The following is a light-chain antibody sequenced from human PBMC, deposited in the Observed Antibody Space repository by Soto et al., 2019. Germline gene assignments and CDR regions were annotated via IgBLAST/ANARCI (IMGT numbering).Light chain of an antibody. J-gene: IGKJ4*01. V-gene: IGKV3-15*01. CDR1: QRIYTN. CDR2: GAS. CDR3: QQYHHWPVT. Sequence: EILMTQSPATLSVSPGERVIFSCRASQRIYTNLAWYQHTPGQAPRLLISGASTGATGLPSRFSGSGSGTDFTLTINSLQSEDVAVYYCQQYHHWPVTFGGGTKVEI.